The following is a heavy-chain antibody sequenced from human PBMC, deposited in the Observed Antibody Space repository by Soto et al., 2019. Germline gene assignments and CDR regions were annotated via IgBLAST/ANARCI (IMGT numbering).Heavy chain of an antibody. CDR2: IYWDDDK. Sequence: QITVKESGPMLVKPTQTLTLTCTFSGFSLSTSGVGVGWIRQPPGKALEWLALIYWDDDKRYSPSLITRLTITKDTSKNLVLLTMTNMDPVDTATYYCAHSMAPRIFDFWGQGTLVTVST. J-gene: IGHJ4*02. CDR1: GFSLSTSGVG. CDR3: AHSMAPRIFDF. V-gene: IGHV2-5*02.